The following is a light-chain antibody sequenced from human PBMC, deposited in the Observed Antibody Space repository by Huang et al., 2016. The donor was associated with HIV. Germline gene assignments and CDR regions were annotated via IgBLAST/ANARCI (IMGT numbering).Light chain of an antibody. Sequence: ETVIMQSPATLSVSPGERVTLSCRASESVGRTLAWYQQRSGQAPRPLIYGASTRAPGIPARFNGRGSGTEFTLTISSLQSEDLAVYYCQQYNNWPPVTFGQGTRLEIK. CDR3: QQYNNWPPVT. CDR2: GAS. CDR1: ESVGRT. V-gene: IGKV3-15*01. J-gene: IGKJ5*01.